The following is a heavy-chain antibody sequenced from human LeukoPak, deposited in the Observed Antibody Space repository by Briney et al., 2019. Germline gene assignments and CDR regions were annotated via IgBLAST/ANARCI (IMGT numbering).Heavy chain of an antibody. CDR3: ARGLREQWVIPMDY. Sequence: PSETLSLTCTVSGGSININTYYWGWIRQPPGKGLEWIGSIYYSGSTYYNPSLKSRVTISVDTSKNQFSLKLTSVTAADTAIYSCARGLREQWVIPMDYWGQGTLVTVSS. CDR2: IYYSGST. V-gene: IGHV4-39*01. J-gene: IGHJ4*02. CDR1: GGSININTYY. D-gene: IGHD6-19*01.